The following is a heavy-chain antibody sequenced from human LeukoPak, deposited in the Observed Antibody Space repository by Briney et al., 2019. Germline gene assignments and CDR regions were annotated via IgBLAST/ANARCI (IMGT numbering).Heavy chain of an antibody. V-gene: IGHV4-59*01. Sequence: SETLSLTCTVSGGSISSYYWSWIRQPPGKGLEWIGYIYYSGSTNYNPSLKSRVTISVDTSKNQFSLKLSSVTAADTAVYYCARRNAAEAFDLWGQGTLVTVSS. CDR1: GGSISSYY. J-gene: IGHJ3*01. CDR2: IYYSGST. CDR3: ARRNAAEAFDL.